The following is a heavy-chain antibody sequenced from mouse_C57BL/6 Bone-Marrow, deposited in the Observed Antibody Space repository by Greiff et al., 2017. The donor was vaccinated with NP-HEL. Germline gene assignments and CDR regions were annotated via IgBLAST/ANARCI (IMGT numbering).Heavy chain of an antibody. CDR1: GYTFTNYW. J-gene: IGHJ3*01. CDR2: IYPGGGYT. CDR3: ARSDSSGYEFAY. D-gene: IGHD3-2*02. V-gene: IGHV1-63*01. Sequence: QVQLKESGAELVRPGTSVKMSCKASGYTFTNYWIGWAKQRPGHGLEWIGDIYPGGGYTNYNEKFKGKATLTADKSSSTAYMQFSSLTSEDSAIYYCARSDSSGYEFAYWGQGTLVTVSA.